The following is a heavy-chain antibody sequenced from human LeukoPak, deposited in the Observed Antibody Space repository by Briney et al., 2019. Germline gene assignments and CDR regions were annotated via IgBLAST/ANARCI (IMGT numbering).Heavy chain of an antibody. D-gene: IGHD3-10*01. Sequence: SAKDFCKASGGTISSYAISWLRQDPGQGLEWLGGIIPIFGTANYAQKFQGRVTITADESTSTAYMELSSLRSEDTAVYYCARHSRFVWFGESNPYYFDYWGQGTLVTVSS. V-gene: IGHV1-69*13. CDR2: IIPIFGTA. CDR3: ARHSRFVWFGESNPYYFDY. J-gene: IGHJ4*02. CDR1: GGTISSYA.